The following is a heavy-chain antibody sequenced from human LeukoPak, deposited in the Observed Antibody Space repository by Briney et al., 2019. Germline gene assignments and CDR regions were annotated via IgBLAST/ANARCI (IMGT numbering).Heavy chain of an antibody. CDR3: ARDQVNDYGDDTELDY. CDR2: ISSSSSYI. J-gene: IGHJ4*02. CDR1: GFTFSSYS. Sequence: GGSLRLSCAASGFTFSSYSMNWVRQAPGKGLEWVASISSSSSYIYYADSVKGRFTIPRDNAKNPLYLQMNSLRAEDTAVYYCARDQVNDYGDDTELDYWGQGTLVTVS. V-gene: IGHV3-21*01. D-gene: IGHD4-17*01.